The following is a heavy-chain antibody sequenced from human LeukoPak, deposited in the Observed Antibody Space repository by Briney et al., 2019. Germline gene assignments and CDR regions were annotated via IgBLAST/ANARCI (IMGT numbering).Heavy chain of an antibody. CDR1: GYTFTSYY. Sequence: GASVKVSCKASGYTFTSYYMHWVRQAPGQGLEWMGIINPSGGSTSYAQKFQGRVTMTRDTSTSTVYMELRSLRADDTAVYYCARRAPFWSGYYQPQPTPITYYMDVWGKGTTVTVSS. CDR3: ARRAPFWSGYYQPQPTPITYYMDV. J-gene: IGHJ6*03. V-gene: IGHV1-46*01. CDR2: INPSGGST. D-gene: IGHD3-3*01.